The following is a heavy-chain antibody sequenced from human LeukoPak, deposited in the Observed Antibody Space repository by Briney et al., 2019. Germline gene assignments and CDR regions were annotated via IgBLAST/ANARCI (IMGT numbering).Heavy chain of an antibody. V-gene: IGHV4-34*01. CDR1: NGSFSGYY. Sequence: SETLSLTCHVYNGSFSGYYWSWIRQPPGKGLEWIGEINHSGSTNYNPSLKSRVTISVDTSKNQFSLKLSSVTAADTAVYYCARDKRVAVAGTYIYYYYMDVWGNGTTVTISS. D-gene: IGHD6-19*01. CDR2: INHSGST. J-gene: IGHJ6*03. CDR3: ARDKRVAVAGTYIYYYYMDV.